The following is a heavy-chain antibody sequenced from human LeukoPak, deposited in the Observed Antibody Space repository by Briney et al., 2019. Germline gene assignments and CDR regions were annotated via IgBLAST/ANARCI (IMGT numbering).Heavy chain of an antibody. Sequence: ASVTVSCKASGYTFTSYDINWVRQATGQGLEWMGWMNLNSGNTGYAQKFQGRIIVSRNTSISTAYMELSSLTSEDTAIYHCARIAAAGNRRLNYWGQRTLVTVGS. CDR2: MNLNSGNT. V-gene: IGHV1-8*01. J-gene: IGHJ4*02. D-gene: IGHD6-13*01. CDR3: ARIAAAGNRRLNY. CDR1: GYTFTSYD.